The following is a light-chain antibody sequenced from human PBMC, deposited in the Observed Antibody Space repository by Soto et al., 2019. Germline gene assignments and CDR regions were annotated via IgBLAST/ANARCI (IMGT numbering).Light chain of an antibody. CDR2: EVS. CDR3: SSYTSSTADV. CDR1: SSDVGGYNY. Sequence: QSALTQPASVSGAPAQAVTISCLGTSSDVGGYNYVAWYQLHPGKAPKLMVYEVSNRPSGVSNRFSGSKSGNTASLTISGLQAEDEADYYCSSYTSSTADVFGTGTKVTVL. J-gene: IGLJ1*01. V-gene: IGLV2-14*01.